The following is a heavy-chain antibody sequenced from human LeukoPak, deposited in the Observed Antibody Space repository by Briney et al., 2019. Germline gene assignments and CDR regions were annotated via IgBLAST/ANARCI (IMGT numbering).Heavy chain of an antibody. Sequence: ASVKVSCKASGYTFTSYGISWVRQAPGQGLEWMGWISAYNGNTNYAQKLQGRVTMTTDTSTSTAYMELRSLRSDDTAVYYCARDFVQWLVRPGGDFDYWGQGTLVTVSS. V-gene: IGHV1-18*01. J-gene: IGHJ4*02. CDR2: ISAYNGNT. CDR1: GYTFTSYG. D-gene: IGHD6-19*01. CDR3: ARDFVQWLVRPGGDFDY.